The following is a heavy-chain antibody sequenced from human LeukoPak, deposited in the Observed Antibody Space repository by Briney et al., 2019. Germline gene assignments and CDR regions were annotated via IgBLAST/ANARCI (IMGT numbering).Heavy chain of an antibody. J-gene: IGHJ4*02. Sequence: GGSLRLSCKGSGYSFTSYWIGWVRQMPGKGLEWMGIIYPGDSDTRYSPSFQGQVTISADKSISTAYMELSRLRSDDTAVYYCARDHEMAYAIRHWGQGTLVTVSS. CDR1: GYSFTSYW. V-gene: IGHV5-51*01. CDR2: IYPGDSDT. CDR3: ARDHEMAYAIRH. D-gene: IGHD2-8*01.